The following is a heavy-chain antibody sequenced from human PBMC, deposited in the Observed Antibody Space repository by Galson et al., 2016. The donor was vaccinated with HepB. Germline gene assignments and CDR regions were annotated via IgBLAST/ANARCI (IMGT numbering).Heavy chain of an antibody. D-gene: IGHD5-12*01. CDR3: ATGYSTFDPGNNFDY. V-gene: IGHV4-59*01. CDR1: GASTRAYY. Sequence: ETLSLTCTVSGASTRAYYWSWIRQPPGKGLEWIGYIHPSWNTNYKPSPKRRFTITVDTAKYQISMNVTSVTAADTAVYYCATGYSTFDPGNNFDYWGHGTLVTVSS. J-gene: IGHJ4*01. CDR2: IHPSWNT.